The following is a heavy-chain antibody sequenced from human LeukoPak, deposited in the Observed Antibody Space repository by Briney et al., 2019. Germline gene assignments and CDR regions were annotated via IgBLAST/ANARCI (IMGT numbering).Heavy chain of an antibody. CDR2: ISSSGSTI. J-gene: IGHJ4*02. CDR3: ARADIPLIGAQYYFDY. CDR1: GFTFSDYY. Sequence: PGGSLRLSCAASGFTFSDYYMSWIRQAPGKGLEWVSYISSSGSTIYYADSVKGRFTISRDNAKNSLYLQMNSLRAEDTAVYYCARADIPLIGAQYYFDYWGQGTLVTVSS. D-gene: IGHD6-6*01. V-gene: IGHV3-11*01.